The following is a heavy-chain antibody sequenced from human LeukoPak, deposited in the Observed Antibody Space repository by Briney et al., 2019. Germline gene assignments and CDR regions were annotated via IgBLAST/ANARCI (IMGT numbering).Heavy chain of an antibody. D-gene: IGHD2-15*01. CDR2: MNPNSGNT. CDR3: ARAGSEDYYYGMDV. J-gene: IGHJ6*02. V-gene: IGHV1-8*01. Sequence: ASVKVSCKASGYTFTSYDINWVRQATGQGLEWMGWMNPNSGNTGYAQKFQGRVTMTRNTSISTAYMELGSLRSEDTAVYYCARAGSEDYYYGMDVWGQGTTVTVSS. CDR1: GYTFTSYD.